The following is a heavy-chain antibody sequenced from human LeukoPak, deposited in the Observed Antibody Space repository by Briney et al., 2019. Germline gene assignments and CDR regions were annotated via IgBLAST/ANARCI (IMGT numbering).Heavy chain of an antibody. CDR3: ARGAAAGDY. J-gene: IGHJ4*02. D-gene: IGHD6-13*01. CDR2: IYTSGST. Sequence: PSETLSLTCTVSGGSISSGSYYWSWIQQPAGKGLEWIGRIYTSGSTNYNPSLESRVTISVDTSKNQFSLKLSSVTAADTAVYYCARGAAAGDYWGQGTLATVSS. V-gene: IGHV4-61*02. CDR1: GGSISSGSYY.